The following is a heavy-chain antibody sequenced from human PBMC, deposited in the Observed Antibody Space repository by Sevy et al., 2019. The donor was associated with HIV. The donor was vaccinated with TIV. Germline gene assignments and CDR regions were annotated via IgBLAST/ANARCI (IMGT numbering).Heavy chain of an antibody. Sequence: GSLRLSCAASGFPFSYYSMNWVRQAPGKGLELISYINSNSNTRHYADSVQGRFTISRDNAKKSLFLQMNSLRDEDSAVYFCARDKVETATITTFDYWGQGPWSPSPQ. CDR2: INSNSNTR. CDR3: ARDKVETATITTFDY. J-gene: IGHJ4*02. V-gene: IGHV3-48*02. CDR1: GFPFSYYS. D-gene: IGHD5-12*01.